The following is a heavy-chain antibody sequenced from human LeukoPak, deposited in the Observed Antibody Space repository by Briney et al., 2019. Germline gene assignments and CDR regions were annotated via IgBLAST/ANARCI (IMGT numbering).Heavy chain of an antibody. Sequence: GGSLRLSCAASGFTVSSNYMSWVRQAAGKGLAWVSVIYSGGSTYYADSVKGRFTISRDNSKNTLYLQMNSLRAEDTAVYYCAREAVKNWFDPWGQGTLVTVSS. J-gene: IGHJ5*02. CDR1: GFTVSSNY. CDR2: IYSGGST. D-gene: IGHD3-22*01. CDR3: AREAVKNWFDP. V-gene: IGHV3-53*01.